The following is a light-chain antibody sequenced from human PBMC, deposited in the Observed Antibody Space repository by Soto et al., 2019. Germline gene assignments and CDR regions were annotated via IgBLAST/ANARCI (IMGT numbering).Light chain of an antibody. CDR3: QQRSSWT. CDR2: DAS. CDR1: RSVSSF. J-gene: IGKJ1*01. Sequence: EIVLTQSPATLSLSPGERATLSCRASRSVSSFLGWYQQKPGQAPRLLIYDASNRAPGIPARFSGSGSGTDFTLTISSLEPEDFAVYYCQQRSSWTFGQGTKVDIK. V-gene: IGKV3-11*01.